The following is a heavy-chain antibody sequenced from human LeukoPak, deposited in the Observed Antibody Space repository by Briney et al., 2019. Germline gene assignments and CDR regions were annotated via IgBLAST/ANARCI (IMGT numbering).Heavy chain of an antibody. CDR1: GYSFTSYW. D-gene: IGHD3-9*01. Sequence: GESLKISCKGSGYSFTSYWIGWVSQMPGKCLEWMWIIYPGDSDTRYSPSFQGQVTISADKSISTAYLQWSSLKASDTAMYYCARHNRYYDILTGYSPYYYYYYMDVWGKGTTVTVSS. CDR2: IYPGDSDT. V-gene: IGHV5-51*01. CDR3: ARHNRYYDILTGYSPYYYYYYMDV. J-gene: IGHJ6*03.